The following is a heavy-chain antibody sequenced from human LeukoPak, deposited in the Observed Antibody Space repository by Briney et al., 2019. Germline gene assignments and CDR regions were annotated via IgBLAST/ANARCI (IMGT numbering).Heavy chain of an antibody. J-gene: IGHJ4*02. V-gene: IGHV3-11*01. Sequence: GGSLRLSCAASGFTFSTYYMNWVRQAPGKGLEWVSYISSSGSTIYYADSVKGRFTISRDNAKNSLYLQMNSLRAEDTAVYYCASLTNTYYYGSGSYYNARTRGQFDYWGQGTLVTVSS. CDR1: GFTFSTYY. CDR2: ISSSGSTI. D-gene: IGHD3-10*01. CDR3: ASLTNTYYYGSGSYYNARTRGQFDY.